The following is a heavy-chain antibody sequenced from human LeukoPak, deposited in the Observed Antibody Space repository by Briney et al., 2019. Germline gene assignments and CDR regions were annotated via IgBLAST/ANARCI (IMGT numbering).Heavy chain of an antibody. V-gene: IGHV4-59*01. CDR1: GGSISGYS. J-gene: IGHJ5*02. Sequence: SETLSLTCTVSGGSISGYSWTWIRQPPGQGLEWIGYFHNSRTTSYNPSLTGRVTISVDTAMDQISLKLNSVTAADTAVYYCARLYPPIFGVVPPKGWFDPWGQGTLVTVSS. D-gene: IGHD3-3*01. CDR3: ARLYPPIFGVVPPKGWFDP. CDR2: FHNSRTT.